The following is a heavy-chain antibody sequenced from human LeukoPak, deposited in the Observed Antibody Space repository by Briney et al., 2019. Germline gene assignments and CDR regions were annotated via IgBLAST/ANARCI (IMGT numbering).Heavy chain of an antibody. Sequence: PGGSLRLSCAASGFTFSSYWMNWARQAPGKGLEWVASIDHNGNVNYYVDSVKGRFTISRDNAKNSLYLHLNSLRAEDTAVYHCAKEVLDYEIPYWYFDLWGPGTLVTVSS. J-gene: IGHJ2*01. CDR2: IDHNGNVN. CDR3: AKEVLDYEIPYWYFDL. D-gene: IGHD4-17*01. CDR1: GFTFSSYW. V-gene: IGHV3-7*03.